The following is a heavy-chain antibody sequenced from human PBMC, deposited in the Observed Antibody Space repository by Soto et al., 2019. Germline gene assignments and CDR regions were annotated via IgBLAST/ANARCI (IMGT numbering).Heavy chain of an antibody. CDR3: ARSKYSISSFDY. V-gene: IGHV2-5*02. D-gene: IGHD6-6*01. CDR1: GFSLSTDDVG. J-gene: IGHJ4*02. CDR2: IYWDDDK. Sequence: GSCPTLVNPTQTLTLTCTFSGFSLSTDDVGVGWIRQPPGKALDWLAVIYWDDDKRHSPSLKSRLTITKDTSKNQVLLTMTNMDPVDTATYFCARSKYSISSFDYWGQGAMVTVSS.